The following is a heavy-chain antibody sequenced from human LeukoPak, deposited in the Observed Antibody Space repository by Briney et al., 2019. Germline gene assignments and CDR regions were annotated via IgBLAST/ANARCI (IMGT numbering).Heavy chain of an antibody. CDR1: GFTFSNYW. CDR3: AKDFNWQLVPFADYYYYYYMDV. D-gene: IGHD6-6*01. J-gene: IGHJ6*03. Sequence: GGSLRLSCAASGFTFSNYWMHWVRQAPGKGLVWVSRINSDGINTSYADSVKGRFTISRDNAKNTLNLQMNSLRAEDTAVYYCAKDFNWQLVPFADYYYYYYMDVWGKGTTVTVSS. CDR2: INSDGINT. V-gene: IGHV3-74*01.